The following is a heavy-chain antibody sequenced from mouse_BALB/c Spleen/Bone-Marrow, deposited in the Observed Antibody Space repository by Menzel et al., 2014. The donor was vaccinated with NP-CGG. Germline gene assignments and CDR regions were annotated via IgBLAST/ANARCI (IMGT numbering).Heavy chain of an antibody. Sequence: EVQGVESGGGLVQPGGSLRLSCATSGSTFTDYYMSWVRQPPGKALEWLGFIRNKANGYTTEYSASVKGRFTISRDNSQSILYLQMNTLRAEDSATYYCARDRGGLLHDYWGQGTTLTVSP. J-gene: IGHJ2*01. D-gene: IGHD1-1*01. CDR3: ARDRGGLLHDY. CDR2: IRNKANGYTT. V-gene: IGHV7-3*02. CDR1: GSTFTDYY.